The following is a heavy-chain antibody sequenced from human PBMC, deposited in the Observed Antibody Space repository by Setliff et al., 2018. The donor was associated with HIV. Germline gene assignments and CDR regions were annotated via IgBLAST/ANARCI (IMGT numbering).Heavy chain of an antibody. CDR2: IWYDGTNK. CDR3: AKGKDYGNSYFDY. CDR1: GFTFNNYG. J-gene: IGHJ4*02. D-gene: IGHD3-10*01. Sequence: GGSLRLSCAASGFTFNNYGMHWVRQAPGKGLEWVAVIWYDGTNKYYADSVKGRFTISRDSSKNTLFLQMNSLRTEDTAVYYCAKGKDYGNSYFDYWSQGTLVTVSS. V-gene: IGHV3-30*02.